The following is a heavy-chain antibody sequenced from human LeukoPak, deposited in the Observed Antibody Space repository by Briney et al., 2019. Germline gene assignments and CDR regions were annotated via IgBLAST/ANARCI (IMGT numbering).Heavy chain of an antibody. V-gene: IGHV4-34*01. J-gene: IGHJ6*02. CDR2: INHNGST. D-gene: IGHD5-18*01. Sequence: SETLSLTCAVYGGSFSGYYWSWIRQPPGKGLEWIGEINHNGSTNYNPSLKSRVTISVDTSKNQFSLKLSSVSAADTAVYYCARGGRGYIYGLGSDYYYGMDVWGQGTTVTVSS. CDR1: GGSFSGYY. CDR3: ARGGRGYIYGLGSDYYYGMDV.